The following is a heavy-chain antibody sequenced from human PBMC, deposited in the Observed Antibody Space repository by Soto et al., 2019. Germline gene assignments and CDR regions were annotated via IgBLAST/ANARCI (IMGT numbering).Heavy chain of an antibody. CDR3: ARHRGPAPVY. J-gene: IGHJ4*02. CDR1: GGSITSGGYS. CDR2: VFDSGKT. Sequence: QVQLQESGPGLVKPSQTLSLTCSVSGGSITSGGYSWTWIRHQPGKALQWIGYVFDSGKTYYNPSLKSRLTMSLDTSKNHFSLKLRSVTAADTAVYYCARHRGPAPVYWGQGTLVTASS. D-gene: IGHD3-10*01. V-gene: IGHV4-31*02.